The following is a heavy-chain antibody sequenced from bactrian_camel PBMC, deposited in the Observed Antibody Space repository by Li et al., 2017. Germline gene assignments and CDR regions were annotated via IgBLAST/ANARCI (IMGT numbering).Heavy chain of an antibody. CDR3: VRDRDGGSY. CDR2: ISPNGGVT. J-gene: IGHJ4*01. Sequence: VQLVESGGGLVQPGGSLRLSCVASGFAFSSQGMRWARQAPGKGLEWVSYISPNGGVTNYADAVKGRFTISRDNAKNTVYPQLNSLNLDDTAVYFCVRDRDGGSYWGQGTQVTVS. CDR1: GFAFSSQG. V-gene: IGHV3S40*01. D-gene: IGHD2*01.